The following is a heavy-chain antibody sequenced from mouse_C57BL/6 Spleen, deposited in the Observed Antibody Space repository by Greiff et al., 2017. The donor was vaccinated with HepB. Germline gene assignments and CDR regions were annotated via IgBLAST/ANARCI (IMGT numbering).Heavy chain of an antibody. D-gene: IGHD3-3*01. V-gene: IGHV1-18*01. CDR2: INPNNGGT. CDR3: ARGTSDAMDY. CDR1: GYTFTDYN. Sequence: EVMLVESGPELVKPGASVKIPCKASGYTFTDYNMDWVKQSHGKSLEWIGDINPNNGGTIYNQKFKGKATLTVDKSSSTAYMELRSLTSEETAVYYCARGTSDAMDYWGQGTSVTVSS. J-gene: IGHJ4*01.